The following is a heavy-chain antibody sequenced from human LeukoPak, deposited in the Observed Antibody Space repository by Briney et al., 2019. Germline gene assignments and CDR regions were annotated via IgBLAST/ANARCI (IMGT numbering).Heavy chain of an antibody. CDR2: IYYSGST. CDR3: ARGAVAAADY. D-gene: IGHD6-13*01. CDR1: GGSISSGDYY. J-gene: IGHJ4*02. Sequence: PSETLSLTCTVSGGSISSGDYYWSWIRQPPGRAREWIGYIYYSGSTYYNPSLKSRVTISVDTSKNQFSLKLSSVTAADTAVYYCARGAVAAADYWGQGTLVTVSS. V-gene: IGHV4-30-4*01.